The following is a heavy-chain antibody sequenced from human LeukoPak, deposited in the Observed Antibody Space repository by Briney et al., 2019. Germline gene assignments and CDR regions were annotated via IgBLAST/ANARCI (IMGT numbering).Heavy chain of an antibody. CDR1: GFTFSNYE. CDR2: ISSSGSTI. V-gene: IGHV3-48*03. D-gene: IGHD5-18*01. J-gene: IGHJ4*02. Sequence: PGGSLRLSCAASGFTFSNYEMNWVRQAPGKGLEWVSCISSSGSTIYYADSVKGRFTISRDNAKNSLYLQMNSLRAEDTAVYYCARDGVNSYGYVDFDFWGQGTLVTVSS. CDR3: ARDGVNSYGYVDFDF.